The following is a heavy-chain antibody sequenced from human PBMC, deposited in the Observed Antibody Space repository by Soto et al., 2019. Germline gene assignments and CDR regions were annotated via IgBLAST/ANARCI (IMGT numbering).Heavy chain of an antibody. CDR2: IYYSGST. J-gene: IGHJ5*02. CDR3: AREKGGFLEWSNGPRWFDP. Sequence: SETLSLTCTVSGGSVSSGSYYWSWIRQPPGKGLEWIGYIYYSGSTNYNPSLKSRVTISVDTSKNQFSLKLSSVTAADTAVYYCAREKGGFLEWSNGPRWFDPWGQGTLVTV. D-gene: IGHD3-3*01. V-gene: IGHV4-61*01. CDR1: GGSVSSGSYY.